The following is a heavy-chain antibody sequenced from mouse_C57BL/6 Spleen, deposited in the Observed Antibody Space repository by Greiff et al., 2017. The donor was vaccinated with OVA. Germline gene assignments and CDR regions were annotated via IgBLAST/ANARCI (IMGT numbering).Heavy chain of an antibody. V-gene: IGHV5-17*01. CDR2: ISSGSSTI. J-gene: IGHJ4*01. Sequence: EVKLVESGGGLVKPGGSLKLSCAASGFTFSDYGMHWVRQAPEKGLEWVAYISSGSSTIYYADTVKGRFTISRDNAKNTLFLQMTSLRSEDTAMYYCASLANWGPYYYAMDYWGQGTSVTVSS. CDR1: GFTFSDYG. D-gene: IGHD4-1*01. CDR3: ASLANWGPYYYAMDY.